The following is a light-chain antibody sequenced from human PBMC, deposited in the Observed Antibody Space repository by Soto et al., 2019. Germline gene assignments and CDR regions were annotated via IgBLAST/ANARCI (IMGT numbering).Light chain of an antibody. CDR2: KSS. J-gene: IGKJ2*01. Sequence: DIQMTQSPFILSASIGDRVTITCRASKSILGWLAWYQQKPGKAPNLLIYKSSTLQSGVPSRFSGSGSGTEFTLTINSLQPDDFATYYCQQYESYPYTFGQGTKLAIK. V-gene: IGKV1-5*03. CDR1: KSILGW. CDR3: QQYESYPYT.